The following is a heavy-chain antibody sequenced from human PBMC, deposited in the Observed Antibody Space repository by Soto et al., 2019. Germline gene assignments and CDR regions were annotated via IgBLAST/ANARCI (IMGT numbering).Heavy chain of an antibody. CDR1: GGSISSGGYS. V-gene: IGHV4-30-2*01. D-gene: IGHD2-15*01. CDR3: VRAACSGGSCYSVDY. CDR2: IYHSGST. J-gene: IGHJ4*02. Sequence: QLQLQESGSGLVKPSQTLSLTCAVSGGSISSGGYSWSWIRQPPGKGLEWIGYIYHSGSTYYNPSLKSRVTISVDRSKNQFSLKLSSVTAADTAVYYCVRAACSGGSCYSVDYWGQGTLVTVSS.